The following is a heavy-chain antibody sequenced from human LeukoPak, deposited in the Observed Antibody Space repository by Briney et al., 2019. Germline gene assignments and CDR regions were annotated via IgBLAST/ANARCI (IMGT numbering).Heavy chain of an antibody. CDR3: AKDGTSYYYIYY. CDR2: IRYDGSNT. D-gene: IGHD2/OR15-2a*01. CDR1: GFIFSDYG. V-gene: IGHV3-30*02. Sequence: GGSLRLSCGVSGFIFSDYGMHWVRQAPGKGLEWLAFIRYDGSNTYYADSVKGRFTVSRDDSKNTLYLQMNSLRGDDTAVYYCAKDGTSYYYIYYWGQGTLVTVSS. J-gene: IGHJ4*02.